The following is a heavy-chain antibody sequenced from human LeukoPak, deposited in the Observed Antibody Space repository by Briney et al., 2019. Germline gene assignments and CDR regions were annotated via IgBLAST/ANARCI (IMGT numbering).Heavy chain of an antibody. CDR3: ARTGAMVRGVTGVDY. V-gene: IGHV4-34*01. J-gene: IGHJ4*02. CDR1: GGSFSGYY. D-gene: IGHD3-10*01. Sequence: SETLSLTCAVYGGSFSGYYWSWIRQPPGKGLEWIGEINHSGSTNHNPSLKGRVTISLDTSKKQFSLKLSSVTAADTAVYYCARTGAMVRGVTGVDYWGQGTLVTVSS. CDR2: INHSGST.